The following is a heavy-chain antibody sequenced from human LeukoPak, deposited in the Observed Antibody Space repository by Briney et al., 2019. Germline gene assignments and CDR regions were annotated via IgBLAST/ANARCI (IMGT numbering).Heavy chain of an antibody. J-gene: IGHJ4*02. CDR1: GYTFTGYY. V-gene: IGHV1-2*02. D-gene: IGHD1-26*01. CDR2: INPNSGGT. Sequence: ASVKVSCKTSGYTFTGYYMHWVRQAPGQGLEWMGWINPNSGGTNYAQKFQGRGTMTRDTSISTAYVELSRLRSDDTAVYYCARGRDSGSYFDYWGQGTLVTVSS. CDR3: ARGRDSGSYFDY.